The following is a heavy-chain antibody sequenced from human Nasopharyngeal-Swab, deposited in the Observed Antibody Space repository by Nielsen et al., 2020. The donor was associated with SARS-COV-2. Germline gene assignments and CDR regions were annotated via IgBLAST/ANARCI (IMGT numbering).Heavy chain of an antibody. Sequence: GESLKISCAASGFTFSNYGMHWVRQAPGKGLEWVALIWSDGSRQHYADSVKGRFTISRDNSKNTLYLQMNSLRAEDTAVYYCARDGEVGAITGIDYWGQGTLVTVSS. D-gene: IGHD1-26*01. J-gene: IGHJ4*02. CDR3: ARDGEVGAITGIDY. CDR2: IWSDGSRQ. CDR1: GFTFSNYG. V-gene: IGHV3-33*01.